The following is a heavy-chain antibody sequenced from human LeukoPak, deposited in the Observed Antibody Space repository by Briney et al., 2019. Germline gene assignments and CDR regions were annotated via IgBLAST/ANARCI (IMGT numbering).Heavy chain of an antibody. CDR1: GYTFTGYY. Sequence: GASVKVSCKASGYTFTGYYMHWVRQAPGQGLEWMGWINPNSGGTNYAQKFQGRVTMTRDTSISTAYMELSRLRSDDTAVYYCARDFYSSSSEYYFDYWGQGTLVTVSS. V-gene: IGHV1-2*02. CDR3: ARDFYSSSSEYYFDY. J-gene: IGHJ4*02. D-gene: IGHD6-6*01. CDR2: INPNSGGT.